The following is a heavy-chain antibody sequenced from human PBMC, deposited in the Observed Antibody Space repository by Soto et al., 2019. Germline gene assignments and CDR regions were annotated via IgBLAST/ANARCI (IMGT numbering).Heavy chain of an antibody. V-gene: IGHV4-4*07. D-gene: IGHD3-3*01. J-gene: IGHJ5*02. CDR3: ARGQRFSDWFDP. Sequence: QVHLQESGPGLVKPSETLSLTCTVSGGAISTYYWTWIRQPAGKGLEWIGRIYSSGSTMYNPSLQSRVTMSLDTSTHQFSLRLTSVTAADTAVYYCARGQRFSDWFDPWGQGTLVTVSS. CDR1: GGAISTYY. CDR2: IYSSGST.